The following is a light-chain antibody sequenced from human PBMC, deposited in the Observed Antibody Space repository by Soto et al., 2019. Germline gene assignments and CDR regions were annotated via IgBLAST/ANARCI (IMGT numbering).Light chain of an antibody. CDR3: QQYHNWPPLT. Sequence: ETVMTQSPGTLSVSPGERATISCRASQSVSSDLAWYQQKPGQAPRLLIYGASSRATGIPARFSGSGSGTAFTLTINSLQSEDFAVYFCQQYHNWPPLTFGGGTKVESK. V-gene: IGKV3-15*01. CDR2: GAS. CDR1: QSVSSD. J-gene: IGKJ4*01.